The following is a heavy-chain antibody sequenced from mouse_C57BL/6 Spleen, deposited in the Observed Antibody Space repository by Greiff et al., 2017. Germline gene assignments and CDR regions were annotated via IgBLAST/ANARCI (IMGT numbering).Heavy chain of an antibody. J-gene: IGHJ1*03. V-gene: IGHV1-42*01. Sequence: EVQLQQSGPELVKPGASVKISCKASGYSFTGYYMNWVKQSPEKSLEWIGEINPSTGGTTYNQKFKAKATLTVDKSSSTAYMQLKSLTSEDSAVYYCASPYGSSSWYFDVWGTGTTVTVSS. D-gene: IGHD1-1*01. CDR2: INPSTGGT. CDR1: GYSFTGYY. CDR3: ASPYGSSSWYFDV.